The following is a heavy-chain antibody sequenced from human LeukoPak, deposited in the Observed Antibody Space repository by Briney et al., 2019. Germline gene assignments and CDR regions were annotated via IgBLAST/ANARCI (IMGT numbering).Heavy chain of an antibody. V-gene: IGHV3-7*01. D-gene: IGHD1-7*01. CDR3: ADLGTSD. CDR1: GFSFSSQW. J-gene: IGHJ4*02. Sequence: GGSLRLSCAVSGFSFSSQWMAWGRQAPGTGLEWVATINSDGSAKYHVDSVKGRFTISRDNAKNLVYLQMSILRAEDTAVYYCADLGTSDCGQGTLVTVSS. CDR2: INSDGSAK.